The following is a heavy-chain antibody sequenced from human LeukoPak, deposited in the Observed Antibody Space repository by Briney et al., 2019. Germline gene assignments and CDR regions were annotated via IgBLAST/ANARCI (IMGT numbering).Heavy chain of an antibody. CDR2: IFYSGTT. Sequence: PSETLSLTCTVSGDSINRSNYYWGWIRQPPGKGLEWIGSIFYSGTTYYNPSLKSRVTISVDTSKNQFSLKLSSVTAADTAVYFCARGPYSYDSSGAFDIWGQGTMVTVSS. V-gene: IGHV4-39*07. D-gene: IGHD3-22*01. CDR3: ARGPYSYDSSGAFDI. CDR1: GDSINRSNYY. J-gene: IGHJ3*02.